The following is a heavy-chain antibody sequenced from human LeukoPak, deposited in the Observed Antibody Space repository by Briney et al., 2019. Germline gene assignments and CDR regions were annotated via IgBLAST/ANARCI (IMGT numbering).Heavy chain of an antibody. CDR3: ARDRAVSVYSSSWYDY. CDR2: INPNSGGT. CDR1: GYTFTSYG. J-gene: IGHJ4*02. Sequence: ASVKVSCKASGYTFTSYGISWVRQAPGQGLEWMGWINPNSGGTNYAQKFQGRATMTRDTSISTAYMELSRLRSDDTAVYYCARDRAVSVYSSSWYDYWGQGTLVTVSS. V-gene: IGHV1-2*02. D-gene: IGHD6-13*01.